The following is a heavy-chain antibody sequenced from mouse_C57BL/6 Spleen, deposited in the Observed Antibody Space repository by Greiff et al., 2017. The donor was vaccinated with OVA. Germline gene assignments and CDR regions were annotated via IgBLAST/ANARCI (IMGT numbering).Heavy chain of an antibody. V-gene: IGHV1-54*01. Sequence: QVQLQQSGAELVRPGTSVKVSCKASGYAFTNYLIEWVKQRPGQGLEWIGVINPGSGGTDYNDKFTGKATLTADKASSTAYMQLSSLTSEDSAVYFCARDSDYGYFEVWGTGTTVTVAS. CDR1: GYAFTNYL. CDR2: INPGSGGT. D-gene: IGHD2-12*01. CDR3: ARDSDYGYFEV. J-gene: IGHJ1*03.